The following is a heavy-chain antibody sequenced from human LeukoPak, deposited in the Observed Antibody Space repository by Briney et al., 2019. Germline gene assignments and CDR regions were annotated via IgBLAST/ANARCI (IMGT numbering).Heavy chain of an antibody. J-gene: IGHJ4*02. Sequence: ASVKVSCKASGYTFTGYYMHWVRQAPGQGLEWMGWINPNSGGTNYAQKFQGRVTMTRDTSISTAYMELSRLRSDDTAVYYCNLRRGRYAGSSGSQLPNNFDYWGQGTLVTVSS. CDR1: GYTFTGYY. CDR3: NLRRGRYAGSSGSQLPNNFDY. V-gene: IGHV1-2*02. D-gene: IGHD6-19*01. CDR2: INPNSGGT.